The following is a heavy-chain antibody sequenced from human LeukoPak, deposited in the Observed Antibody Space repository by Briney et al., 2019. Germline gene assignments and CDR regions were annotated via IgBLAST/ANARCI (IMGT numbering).Heavy chain of an antibody. Sequence: SETLSLTCTVSGGSITNYNWNWIPQPPGKGLECIGYISDSGSTNYNPSLQSRLTISVDTSKNQFSLKLSSVTASDTAVYYCARRRVGDLTVGSDTWFDPWGQGALVTVSS. V-gene: IGHV4-59*08. CDR1: GGSITNYN. D-gene: IGHD2-15*01. J-gene: IGHJ5*02. CDR3: ARRRVGDLTVGSDTWFDP. CDR2: ISDSGST.